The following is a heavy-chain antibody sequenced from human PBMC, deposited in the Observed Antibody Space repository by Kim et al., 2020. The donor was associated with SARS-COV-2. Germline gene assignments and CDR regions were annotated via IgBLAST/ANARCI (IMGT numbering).Heavy chain of an antibody. J-gene: IGHJ4*02. D-gene: IGHD6-13*01. CDR3: ARVWSIAAAELDY. V-gene: IGHV3-48*02. Sequence: YADSVKGRFTISRDNAKNSLYLQMNSLRDEDTAVYYCARVWSIAAAELDYWGQGTLVTVSS.